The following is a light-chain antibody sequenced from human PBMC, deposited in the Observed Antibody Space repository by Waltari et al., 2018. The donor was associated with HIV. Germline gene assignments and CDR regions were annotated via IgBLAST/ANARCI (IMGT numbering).Light chain of an antibody. J-gene: IGLJ3*02. CDR3: QSYDSSLSGV. Sequence: QSVLTQPPSVSGAPGQRVTIPCTGSSSNIGAGYDVHWYQQLPVTAPKLLIYGNSNRPSGVPDRFSGSKSGTSASLAITGLQAEDEADYYCQSYDSSLSGVFGGGTKLTVL. CDR1: SSNIGAGYD. CDR2: GNS. V-gene: IGLV1-40*01.